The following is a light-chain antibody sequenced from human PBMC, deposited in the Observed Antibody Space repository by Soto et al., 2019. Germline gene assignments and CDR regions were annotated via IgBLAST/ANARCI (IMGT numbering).Light chain of an antibody. J-gene: IGKJ1*01. CDR3: LQDNDYPRT. Sequence: DIQMTQSPSSLSASVGDRVTITFRSSQCIKNDLGWYQQKPGKAPKRLIYAASSLHSGVPSRFSGSRSGTEFTLTISSLQHEDFATYYCLQDNDYPRTFGQGTKVDIK. CDR2: AAS. CDR1: QCIKND. V-gene: IGKV1-17*01.